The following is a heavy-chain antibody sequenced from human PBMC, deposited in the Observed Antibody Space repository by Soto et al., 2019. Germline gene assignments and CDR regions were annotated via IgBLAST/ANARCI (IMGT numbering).Heavy chain of an antibody. D-gene: IGHD6-6*01. Sequence: PSETLSLTCTVSGGSISSSSYYWGWIRQPPGKGLEWIGEINHSGSTNYNPSLKSRVTISVDTSKSQFSLKLSSVTAADTAVYYCARTSRFDYWGQGTLVTVSS. CDR2: INHSGST. V-gene: IGHV4-39*07. CDR1: GGSISSSSYY. CDR3: ARTSRFDY. J-gene: IGHJ4*02.